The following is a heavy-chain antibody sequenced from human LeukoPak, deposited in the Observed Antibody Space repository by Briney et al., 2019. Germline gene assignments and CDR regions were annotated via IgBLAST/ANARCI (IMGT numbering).Heavy chain of an antibody. CDR3: ARALVGGWLDY. Sequence: ASLTVSCMASGYTFTGYYMHWVRQAPGQGLEWMGWINPNSGGTNYAQKFQGRVTMTRDTSISTAYMELSRLRSDDTAVYYCARALVGGWLDYWGQGTLVTVSS. J-gene: IGHJ4*02. V-gene: IGHV1-2*02. CDR1: GYTFTGYY. D-gene: IGHD6-19*01. CDR2: INPNSGGT.